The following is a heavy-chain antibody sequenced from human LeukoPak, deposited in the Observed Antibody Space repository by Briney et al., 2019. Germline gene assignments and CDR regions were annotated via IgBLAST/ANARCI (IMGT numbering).Heavy chain of an antibody. CDR3: ARDLDTAMVWDY. V-gene: IGHV3-33*01. J-gene: IGHJ4*02. CDR2: IWYDGSNK. CDR1: GFTFSSYG. D-gene: IGHD5-18*01. Sequence: GGSLRLSCAASGFTFSSYGMHWVRQAPGKGLEGVAVIWYDGSNKCYADSVKGRFTISRDNSKNTLYLQMNSLRAEDTAVYYCARDLDTAMVWDYWGQGTLVTVSS.